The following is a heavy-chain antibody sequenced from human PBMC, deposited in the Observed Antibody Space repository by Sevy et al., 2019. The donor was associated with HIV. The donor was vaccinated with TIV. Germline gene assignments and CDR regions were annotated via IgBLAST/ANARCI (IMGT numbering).Heavy chain of an antibody. CDR1: GFTFNSYW. D-gene: IGHD2-2*01. V-gene: IGHV3-7*03. Sequence: GGSLRLSCAASGFTFNSYWMSWVRQAPGKGLEWVANIKNDGSEKYYVDSVKGRFTISRDNAKNSLYLQMDSLRAEDTAVYYCARDCSSANCLWGMDVWGQGTTVTVSS. CDR3: ARDCSSANCLWGMDV. J-gene: IGHJ6*02. CDR2: IKNDGSEK.